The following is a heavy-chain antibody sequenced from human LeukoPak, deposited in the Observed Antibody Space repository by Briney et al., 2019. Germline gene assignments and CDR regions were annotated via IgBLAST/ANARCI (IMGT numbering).Heavy chain of an antibody. CDR1: GFSFSSYA. D-gene: IGHD6-13*01. Sequence: PGGSLRLSCVASGFSFSSYAMSWVRQSPGKGLEWVSAFSGGASRTYYVDSVKGRFTISRDNSKNTLYLQMSSLRVEDTAVYYCAKKRRPAAGTDLFDYWGQGTLVTVSS. J-gene: IGHJ4*02. CDR2: FSGGASRT. CDR3: AKKRRPAAGTDLFDY. V-gene: IGHV3-23*01.